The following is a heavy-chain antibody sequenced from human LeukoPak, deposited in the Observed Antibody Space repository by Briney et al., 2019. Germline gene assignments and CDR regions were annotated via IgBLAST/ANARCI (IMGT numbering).Heavy chain of an antibody. CDR1: GYTFTSYA. V-gene: IGHV7-4-1*02. Sequence: ASVKVSCKASGYTFTSYAMNWVRQAPGQGLEWMGWINTNTGNPTYAQGFTGRFVFSLDTSVSTAYLQISSLKAEDTAVYYCARDLCGGDCYWAGNDAFEIWGQGTMVTVSS. J-gene: IGHJ3*02. D-gene: IGHD2-21*02. CDR2: INTNTGNP. CDR3: ARDLCGGDCYWAGNDAFEI.